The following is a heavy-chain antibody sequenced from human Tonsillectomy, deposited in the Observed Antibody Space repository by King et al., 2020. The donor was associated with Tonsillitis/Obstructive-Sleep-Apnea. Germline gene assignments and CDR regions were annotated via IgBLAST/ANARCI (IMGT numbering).Heavy chain of an antibody. V-gene: IGHV3-23*04. J-gene: IGHJ4*02. CDR2: ISGSGGST. D-gene: IGHD1-26*01. CDR1: GFTFSSYA. Sequence: VQLVESGGGLVQPGGSLRLSCAASGFTFSSYAMSWVRQAPGKGLEWVSAISGSGGSTYYADSVKGRFTISRDNSKKTRYLQMNSLRAEDTAGYYCAKVNYSGSYFPMYFDYWGQGTLVTVSS. CDR3: AKVNYSGSYFPMYFDY.